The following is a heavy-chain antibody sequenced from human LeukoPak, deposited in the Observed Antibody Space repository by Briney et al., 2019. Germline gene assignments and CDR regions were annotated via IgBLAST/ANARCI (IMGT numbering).Heavy chain of an antibody. CDR3: ARGGYCSSTSCYTFYYYYYGMDV. Sequence: ASVKVSCKASGYTFTGYYMHWVRQAPGQGLEWMGRINPNSGATNYAQKFQGRVTMTRDTSISTAYMELSRLRSDDTAVYYCARGGYCSSTSCYTFYYYYYGMDVWGQGTTVTVSS. CDR1: GYTFTGYY. D-gene: IGHD2-2*02. V-gene: IGHV1-2*06. CDR2: INPNSGAT. J-gene: IGHJ6*02.